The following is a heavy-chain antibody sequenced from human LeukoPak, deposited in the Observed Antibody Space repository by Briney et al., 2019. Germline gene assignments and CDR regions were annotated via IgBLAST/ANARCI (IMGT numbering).Heavy chain of an antibody. Sequence: GGSLRLSCAASGFSLSSYGMTWVRQAPGKGLEWVSTLSDSGGGTYYADSVKGRFTISRDNSKNTLYLQMNSLRAEDTAVYYCAGRKEAFDYWGQGTLVTVSS. CDR2: LSDSGGGT. CDR1: GFSLSSYG. CDR3: AGRKEAFDY. V-gene: IGHV3-23*01. J-gene: IGHJ4*02.